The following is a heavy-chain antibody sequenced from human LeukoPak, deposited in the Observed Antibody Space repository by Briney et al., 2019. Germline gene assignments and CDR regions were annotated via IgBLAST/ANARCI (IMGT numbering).Heavy chain of an antibody. Sequence: GGSLRLSCAASGFTFDDYGMNWVRQAPGKGLEWISGITWNGASTGYTDSVKGRFTISRDNAKNSLYLQMNSLRAEDTALYYCARDLLYVASSGYYPFDYWGQGTLVTVSS. V-gene: IGHV3-20*04. CDR2: ITWNGAST. J-gene: IGHJ4*02. D-gene: IGHD3-22*01. CDR3: ARDLLYVASSGYYPFDY. CDR1: GFTFDDYG.